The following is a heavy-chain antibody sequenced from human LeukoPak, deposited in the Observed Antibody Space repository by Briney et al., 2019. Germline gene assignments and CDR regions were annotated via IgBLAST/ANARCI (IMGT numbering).Heavy chain of an antibody. D-gene: IGHD5-24*01. Sequence: PSETLSLTCTVPGGSISSSSYYWGWIRQPPGKGLEWIGSIYYSGSTYYNPSLKSRVTISVDTSKNQFSLKLSSVTAADTAVYYCARDGYNPPFDYWGQGTLVTVSS. CDR3: ARDGYNPPFDY. J-gene: IGHJ4*02. CDR1: GGSISSSSYY. CDR2: IYYSGST. V-gene: IGHV4-39*02.